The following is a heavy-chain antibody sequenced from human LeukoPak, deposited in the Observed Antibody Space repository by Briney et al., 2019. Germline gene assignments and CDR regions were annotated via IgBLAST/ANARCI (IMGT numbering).Heavy chain of an antibody. CDR1: GYTFTSYG. CDR2: ISAYNGNT. D-gene: IGHD5-18*01. CDR3: ARVGSAGIQLWFRLLGYFDY. V-gene: IGHV1-18*01. J-gene: IGHJ4*02. Sequence: ASVKVSCKASGYTFTSYGISWVRQAPGQGLEWMGWISAYNGNTNYAQKLQGRVTMTTDTSTSTAYMELRSLRSDDTAVYYCARVGSAGIQLWFRLLGYFDYWSQGTLVTVSS.